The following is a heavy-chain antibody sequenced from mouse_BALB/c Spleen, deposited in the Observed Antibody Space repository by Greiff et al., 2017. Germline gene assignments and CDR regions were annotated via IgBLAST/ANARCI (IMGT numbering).Heavy chain of an antibody. D-gene: IGHD2-4*01. V-gene: IGHV5-12-2*01. CDR1: GFTFSSYT. CDR2: ISNGGGST. CDR3: ARTLDEYDGWFAY. Sequence: EVKLVESGGGLVQPGGSLKLSCAASGFTFSSYTMSWVRQTPEKRLEWVAYISNGGGSTYYPDTVKGRFTISRDNAKNPLYLQMSSLKSEDTAMYYCARTLDEYDGWFAYWGQGTLVTVSA. J-gene: IGHJ3*01.